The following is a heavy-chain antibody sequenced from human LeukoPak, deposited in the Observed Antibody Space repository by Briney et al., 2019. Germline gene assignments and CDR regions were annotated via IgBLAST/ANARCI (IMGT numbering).Heavy chain of an antibody. CDR3: ARDVSRGYLRPLDV. CDR2: ISYDGSYK. V-gene: IGHV3-30*03. J-gene: IGHJ6*02. CDR1: EFTFSTYG. Sequence: GGSLRLSCAASEFTFSTYGMHWVRQAPGKGLEWVAVISYDGSYKFYADSVKGRFTISRDNSKSTLNLQMNSLRVEDTAVYYCARDVSRGYLRPLDVWGQGTTVTVSS. D-gene: IGHD5-18*01.